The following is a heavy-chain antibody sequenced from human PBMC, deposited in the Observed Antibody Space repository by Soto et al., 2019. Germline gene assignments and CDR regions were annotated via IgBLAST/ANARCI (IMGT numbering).Heavy chain of an antibody. CDR2: INHSGST. Sequence: PSETLSLTCAVYGGSFSCYYWSWIRQPPGKGLEWIGEINHSGSTNYNPSLKSRVTISVDTSKNQFSLKLSSVTAADTAVYYCARASLVVAATHNWFDPWGQGTLVTVSS. V-gene: IGHV4-34*01. CDR3: ARASLVVAATHNWFDP. J-gene: IGHJ5*02. CDR1: GGSFSCYY. D-gene: IGHD2-15*01.